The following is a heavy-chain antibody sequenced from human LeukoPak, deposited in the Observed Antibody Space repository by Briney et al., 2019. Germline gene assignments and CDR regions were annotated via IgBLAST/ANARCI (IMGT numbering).Heavy chain of an antibody. V-gene: IGHV3-30*02. CDR1: GFTFSSYG. J-gene: IGHJ4*02. CDR3: AREFGHNRWYFDY. D-gene: IGHD5-24*01. CDR2: IRYDGSNK. Sequence: GGSLRLSCAASGFTFSSYGMHWVRQAPGKGLEWVAFIRYDGSNKYYADSVKGRFTISRDNSLNTLHLQMNSLKTEDTAVYYCAREFGHNRWYFDYWGQGALVTVSS.